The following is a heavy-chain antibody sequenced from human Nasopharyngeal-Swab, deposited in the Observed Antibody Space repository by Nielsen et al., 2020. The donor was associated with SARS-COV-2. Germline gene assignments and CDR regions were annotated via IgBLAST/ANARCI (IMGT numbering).Heavy chain of an antibody. D-gene: IGHD2-2*01. J-gene: IGHJ6*02. V-gene: IGHV3-9*01. CDR1: GFTFDDYA. CDR3: AKQPAADYGMDV. Sequence: SLKISCAASGFTFDDYAMHWVRQAPGKGLEWVPGISWNSGSIGYADSVKGRFTISRDNAKNSLYLQMNSLRAEDTALYYCAKQPAADYGMDVWGQGTTVTVSS. CDR2: ISWNSGSI.